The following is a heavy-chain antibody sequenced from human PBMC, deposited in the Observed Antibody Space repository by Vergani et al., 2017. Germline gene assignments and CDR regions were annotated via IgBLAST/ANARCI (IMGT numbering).Heavy chain of an antibody. CDR1: GGSISSYY. CDR3: ARSLMGPVPQFDP. D-gene: IGHD2-2*01. CDR2: IYYSGST. V-gene: IGHV4-39*07. J-gene: IGHJ5*02. Sequence: QVQLQESGPGLVKPSETLSLTCTVSGGSISSYYWGWIRQPPGKGLEWIGSIYYSGSTYYNPSLKSRVTISVDTSKNQFSLKLSSGTAADTAVYYCARSLMGPVPQFDPWGQGTLVTVSS.